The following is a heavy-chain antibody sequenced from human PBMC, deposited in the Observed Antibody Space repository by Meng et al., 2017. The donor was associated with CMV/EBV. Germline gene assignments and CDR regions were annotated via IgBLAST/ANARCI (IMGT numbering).Heavy chain of an antibody. V-gene: IGHV3-33*06. Sequence: GESLKISCAASGLTFSSYGMHWVRQAPGKGLEWVAVIWYDGSNKYYADSVKGRFTISRDNSKNTLYLQMNSLRAEDTAVYYCAKVGHIVDAFDIWGQGTMVTVSS. CDR1: GLTFSSYG. CDR2: IWYDGSNK. CDR3: AKVGHIVDAFDI. J-gene: IGHJ3*02. D-gene: IGHD2-21*01.